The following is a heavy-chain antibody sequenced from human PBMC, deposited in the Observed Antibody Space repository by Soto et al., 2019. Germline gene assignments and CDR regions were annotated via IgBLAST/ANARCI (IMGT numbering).Heavy chain of an antibody. Sequence: EVQLVESGGGLVQPGGSLRLSCAASGFTFSSYSMNWVRQAPGKGLEWVSYISSSSSTIYYADSVKGRFTSSRDNAKNSLYRQMNSLRDEDTAVYYCARERAVGIAVALNWFDPWGQGTLVTVSS. CDR1: GFTFSSYS. J-gene: IGHJ5*02. CDR3: ARERAVGIAVALNWFDP. D-gene: IGHD6-19*01. V-gene: IGHV3-48*02. CDR2: ISSSSSTI.